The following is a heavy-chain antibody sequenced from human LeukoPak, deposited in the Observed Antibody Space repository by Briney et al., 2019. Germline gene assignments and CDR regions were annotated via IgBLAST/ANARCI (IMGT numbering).Heavy chain of an antibody. J-gene: IGHJ4*02. V-gene: IGHV4-59*01. CDR3: ARGTAMVSFDY. CDR1: GGSISSYY. Sequence: PSETLSLTCTVSGGSISSYYRSWIRQPPGMGLEWIGYIYDSGSTNYNPSLKSRVAISVDTSKNQFSLKLSSVTAADTAVYYCARGTAMVSFDYWGQGTLVTVSS. CDR2: IYDSGST. D-gene: IGHD5-18*01.